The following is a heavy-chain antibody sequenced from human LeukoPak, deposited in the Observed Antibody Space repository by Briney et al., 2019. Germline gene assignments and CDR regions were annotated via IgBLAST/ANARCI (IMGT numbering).Heavy chain of an antibody. CDR3: VKVQEHYYFGS. V-gene: IGHV3-64D*09. CDR2: IISNGGST. Sequence: GGSLRLSCAASGFTFSNYVMSWVRQAPGKGLEYVSAIISNGGSTYYADSVKGRFTISRDNSKNTLYLQMSSLRAEDTAVYYCVKVQEHYYFGSWGQGTLVTVSS. CDR1: GFTFSNYV. J-gene: IGHJ4*02.